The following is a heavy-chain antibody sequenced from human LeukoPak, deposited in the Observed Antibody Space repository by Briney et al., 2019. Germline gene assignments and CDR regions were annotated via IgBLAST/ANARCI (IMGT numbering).Heavy chain of an antibody. CDR3: ARRNTYYGPLDY. Sequence: SETLSLTCAVSGYSISSGDYWGWIRQPPGKGLDWIGSIYHSGSTYYNPSLKSRVTVSVDTSKNQFSLKLNSVTAADTAVYYCARRNTYYGPLDYWGQGALVTVSS. CDR2: IYHSGST. CDR1: GYSISSGDY. J-gene: IGHJ4*02. D-gene: IGHD1-26*01. V-gene: IGHV4-38-2*01.